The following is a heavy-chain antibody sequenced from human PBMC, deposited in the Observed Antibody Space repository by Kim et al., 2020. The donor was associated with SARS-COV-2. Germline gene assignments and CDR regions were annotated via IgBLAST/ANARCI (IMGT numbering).Heavy chain of an antibody. Sequence: ASVKVSCKASGYNFTSYAVNWVRQAPGQGLEWMGWINTNTGIPIYAQGFTGRFVFSVDTSVSTAYLQIQSLKSEDTAVYCCARELPPGLDPWSQGTLVIVSS. CDR2: INTNTGIP. CDR3: ARELPPGLDP. V-gene: IGHV7-4-1*01. CDR1: GYNFTSYA. J-gene: IGHJ5*02.